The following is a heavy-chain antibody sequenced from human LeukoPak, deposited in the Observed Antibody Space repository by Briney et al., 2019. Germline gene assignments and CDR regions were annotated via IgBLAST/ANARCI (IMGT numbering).Heavy chain of an antibody. Sequence: SETLSLTCTVSGGSVSSGSYYWSWIRQPPGKGLEWIGYIYYSGSTNYNPSLKSRVTISVDTSKNQFSLKLSSVTAADTAVYYCAADYGEPYWGQGTLVTVSS. J-gene: IGHJ4*02. V-gene: IGHV4-61*01. D-gene: IGHD4-17*01. CDR1: GGSVSSGSYY. CDR2: IYYSGST. CDR3: AADYGEPY.